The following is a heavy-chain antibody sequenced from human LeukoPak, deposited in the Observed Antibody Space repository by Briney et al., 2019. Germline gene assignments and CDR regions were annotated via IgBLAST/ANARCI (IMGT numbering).Heavy chain of an antibody. J-gene: IGHJ4*02. Sequence: GASLKVSCKASGDTFTSYDINWVRQPPGQGLEWMGWMNPNSGNTGYAQRFQGRGTMTRDTSISTAYMELSSLRLEDTAVYYCARGNPYCSSASCYNYWGQGTLVTVSS. CDR1: GDTFTSYD. V-gene: IGHV1-8*01. CDR3: ARGNPYCSSASCYNY. D-gene: IGHD2-2*02. CDR2: MNPNSGNT.